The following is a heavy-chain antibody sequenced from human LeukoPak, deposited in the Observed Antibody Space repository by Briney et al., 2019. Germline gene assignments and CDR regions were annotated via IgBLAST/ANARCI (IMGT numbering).Heavy chain of an antibody. Sequence: GGSLRLSCTASGFTFSNYAMSWVRQAPGKGLEWFSAITGSGGDTYYSDSVKGRFIISRDRSKNSLYLHMNSLRAKDTAVYHCAKGSSASRPYYFDYWGQGTLVTVSS. V-gene: IGHV3-23*01. CDR1: GFTFSNYA. J-gene: IGHJ4*02. D-gene: IGHD2-2*01. CDR2: ITGSGGDT. CDR3: AKGSSASRPYYFDY.